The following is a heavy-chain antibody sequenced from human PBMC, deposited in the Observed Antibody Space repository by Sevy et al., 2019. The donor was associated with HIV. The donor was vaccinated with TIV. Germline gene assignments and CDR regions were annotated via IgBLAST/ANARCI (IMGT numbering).Heavy chain of an antibody. CDR3: AKGIGYSGYETDY. D-gene: IGHD5-12*01. V-gene: IGHV3-23*01. Sequence: GGSLRLSCAASGFTFSSYAMSWVHQAPGKGLEWVSAISGSGISTYYADSVKGRFTISRDNSKNTPYLQMNNLRAEDTAVFYCAKGIGYSGYETDYWGQGTLVTVSS. CDR1: GFTFSSYA. CDR2: ISGSGIST. J-gene: IGHJ4*02.